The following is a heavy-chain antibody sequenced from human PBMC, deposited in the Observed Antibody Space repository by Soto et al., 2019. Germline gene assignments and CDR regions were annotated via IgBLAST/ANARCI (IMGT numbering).Heavy chain of an antibody. D-gene: IGHD4-17*01. V-gene: IGHV4-39*01. CDR1: GGSISCSSYY. J-gene: IGHJ3*02. CDR2: INYSGST. Sequence: SETLSLTCTVSGGSISCSSYYWGWIRQPPGKGLEWIGSINYSGSTYYNPSLKSRVTISVDTSKNQFSLKLSSVTAADTAVYYCARHSPDDYGDYGPFDIWGQGTMVTVSS. CDR3: ARHSPDDYGDYGPFDI.